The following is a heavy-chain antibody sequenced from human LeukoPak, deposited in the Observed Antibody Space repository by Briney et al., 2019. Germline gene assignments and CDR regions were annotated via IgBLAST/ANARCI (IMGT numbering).Heavy chain of an antibody. CDR3: ARYGASVRGFDS. CDR2: IYYSGTT. J-gene: IGHJ4*02. D-gene: IGHD4/OR15-4a*01. CDR1: GGSINSYY. V-gene: IGHV4-59*01. Sequence: SETLSLTCTASGGSINSYYWSWIRQPPGQGLEWIGYIYYSGTTYYNPSLKSRVTISVDTSKKQFSLKLSSVTAADTAVYYCARYGASVRGFDSWGQGTLVTVSS.